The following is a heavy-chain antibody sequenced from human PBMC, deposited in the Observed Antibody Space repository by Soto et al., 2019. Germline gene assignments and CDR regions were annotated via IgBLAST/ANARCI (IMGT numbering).Heavy chain of an antibody. CDR2: LSGNNGDT. V-gene: IGHV1-18*01. J-gene: IGHJ4*03. Sequence: QVQLVQSGAAVRKPGASVRVSCKASGYTFSSDGIVWVRQAPGQGLEWMGWLSGNNGDTNYAQKLQGRVAMTTDTSTNTAYMELRSLTSDDTAVYYCARVFKQWLPPDYWGHGTLVTVAS. D-gene: IGHD6-19*01. CDR1: GYTFSSDG. CDR3: ARVFKQWLPPDY.